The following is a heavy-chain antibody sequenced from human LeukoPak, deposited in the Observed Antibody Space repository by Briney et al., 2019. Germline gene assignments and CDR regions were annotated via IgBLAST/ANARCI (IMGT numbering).Heavy chain of an antibody. CDR1: GGSISSYY. CDR3: ARGGGVTTGFDP. D-gene: IGHD4-17*01. V-gene: IGHV4-59*01. J-gene: IGHJ5*02. Sequence: PSETLSLTCTVSGGSISSYYWSWIRQPPGKGLEWIGYIYYSGSTNYHPSLKPRVTISVDTSKNQFSLKLSSVTAADTAVYYCARGGGVTTGFDPWGQGTLVTVSS. CDR2: IYYSGST.